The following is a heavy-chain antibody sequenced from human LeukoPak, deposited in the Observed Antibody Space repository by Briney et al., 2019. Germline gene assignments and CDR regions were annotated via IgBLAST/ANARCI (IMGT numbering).Heavy chain of an antibody. CDR2: INPNSGGA. V-gene: IGHV1-2*02. D-gene: IGHD7-27*01. Sequence: ASVKVSCKASGYTFTGYYMHWVRQAPGQGLEWMGWINPNSGGANYAQKFQGRVTMTRDTSISTAYMELSRLRSDDTAVYYCARDLGVAGDLKNQTPYFDYWGQGTLVTVSS. J-gene: IGHJ4*02. CDR1: GYTFTGYY. CDR3: ARDLGVAGDLKNQTPYFDY.